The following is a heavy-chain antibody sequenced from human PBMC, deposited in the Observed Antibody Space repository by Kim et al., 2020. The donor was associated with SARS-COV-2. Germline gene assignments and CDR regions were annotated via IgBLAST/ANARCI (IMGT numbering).Heavy chain of an antibody. CDR3: ARDPGYCSGGSCYSNVKVYYYYGMDV. CDR2: ISYDGSNK. J-gene: IGHJ6*02. V-gene: IGHV3-33*05. D-gene: IGHD2-15*01. Sequence: GGSLRLSCAASGFTFSSYGMHWVRQAPGKGLEWVAVISYDGSNKYYADSVKGRFTISRDNSKNTLYLQMNSLRAEDTAVYYCARDPGYCSGGSCYSNVKVYYYYGMDVWGQGTTVTVSS. CDR1: GFTFSSYG.